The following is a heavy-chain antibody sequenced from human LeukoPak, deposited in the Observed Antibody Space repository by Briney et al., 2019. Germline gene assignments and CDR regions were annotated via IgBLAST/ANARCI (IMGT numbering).Heavy chain of an antibody. CDR3: ARETGSYFDY. CDR1: GGSISSYY. CDR2: IYYSGST. V-gene: IGHV4-39*07. D-gene: IGHD3-10*01. Sequence: SETLSLTCTVSGGSISSYYWGWIRQPPGKGLEWIGSIYYSGSTYYNPSLKSRVTISVDTSENQFSLKLSSVTAADTAVYYCARETGSYFDYWGQGTLVTVSS. J-gene: IGHJ4*02.